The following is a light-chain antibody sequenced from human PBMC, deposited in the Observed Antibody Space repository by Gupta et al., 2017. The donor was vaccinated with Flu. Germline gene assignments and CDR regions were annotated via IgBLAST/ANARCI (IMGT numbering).Light chain of an antibody. V-gene: IGKV1-39*01. Sequence: EIQMTQSPPSLSASVGDSVTITCRASQSISTFLNWYQQKSGKAPKLLIYGGSSLQSGVPSRFSGSGSGTEFTLSISSLQPEDFATYYCQQSYSTPPWTFGQGTKVEIK. J-gene: IGKJ1*01. CDR3: QQSYSTPPWT. CDR1: QSISTF. CDR2: GGS.